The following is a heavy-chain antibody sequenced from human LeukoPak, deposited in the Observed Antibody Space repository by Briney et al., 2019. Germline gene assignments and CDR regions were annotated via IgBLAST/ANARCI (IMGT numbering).Heavy chain of an antibody. CDR3: ATSYDSSGNN. J-gene: IGHJ4*02. CDR1: GFAFSDFW. CDR2: IRQDGNAK. Sequence: GGSLRLSCTASGFAFSDFWMSWVRQAPGKGLEWEANIRQDGNAKNYVASVRGRFTISRDNAKNSLYLQMNSLTADDTALYYCATSYDSSGNNWGQGTLVTVSS. V-gene: IGHV3-7*01. D-gene: IGHD3-22*01.